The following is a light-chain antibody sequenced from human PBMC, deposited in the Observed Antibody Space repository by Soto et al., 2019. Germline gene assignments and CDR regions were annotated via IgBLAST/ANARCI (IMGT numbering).Light chain of an antibody. CDR1: SSEGGNYNL. V-gene: IGLV2-23*02. CDR3: CSYAGSNYV. J-gene: IGLJ1*01. CDR2: EVS. Sequence: QSALTQPASVSGSPRQSITFSCTGTSSEGGNYNLVSWYQHHPGKAPRLIIYEVSKRPAGVSNRFSGSKAGDTASLTISGLQAEDEADYYCCSYAGSNYVFGTGTKGTVL.